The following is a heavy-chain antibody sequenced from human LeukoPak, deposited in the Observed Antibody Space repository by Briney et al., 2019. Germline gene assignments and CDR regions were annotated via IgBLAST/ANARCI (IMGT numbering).Heavy chain of an antibody. V-gene: IGHV1-69*05. CDR1: GGTFSSYA. Sequence: SVKVSCKASGGTFSSYAISWVRQAPGQGLEWMGGIIPTFGTANYAQKFQGRVTITTDESTSTAYMELSSLRSEDTAVYYCARDLRDPDYYYMDVWGKGTTVTVSS. D-gene: IGHD4-17*01. CDR3: ARDLRDPDYYYMDV. J-gene: IGHJ6*03. CDR2: IIPTFGTA.